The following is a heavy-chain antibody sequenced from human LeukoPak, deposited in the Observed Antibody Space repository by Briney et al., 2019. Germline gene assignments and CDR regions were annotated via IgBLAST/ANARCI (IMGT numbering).Heavy chain of an antibody. CDR2: ISSSSSYT. Sequence: PGGSLRLSCAASGFTFSDYYMSWIRQAPGKGLEWVSYISSSSSYTNYADSVKGRFTISRDNAKNSLYLQMNSLGAEDTAVYYCARRVDSSDAFDIWGQGTMVTVSS. CDR3: ARRVDSSDAFDI. J-gene: IGHJ3*02. D-gene: IGHD3-22*01. CDR1: GFTFSDYY. V-gene: IGHV3-11*03.